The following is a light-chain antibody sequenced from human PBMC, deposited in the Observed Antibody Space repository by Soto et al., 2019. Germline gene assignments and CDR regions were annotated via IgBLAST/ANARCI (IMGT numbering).Light chain of an antibody. CDR2: GAS. CDR1: QSVSNNY. CDR3: QQYGSSGT. Sequence: EIVLTQSPGTLSLSPGERATLSCRASQSVSNNYLAWYQQQPGPAPRLLIYGASNRATGIQDRFSGSGSGTDFTLTISRLGAEDFAVYYCQQYGSSGTFGQGTKVEIQ. V-gene: IGKV3-20*01. J-gene: IGKJ1*01.